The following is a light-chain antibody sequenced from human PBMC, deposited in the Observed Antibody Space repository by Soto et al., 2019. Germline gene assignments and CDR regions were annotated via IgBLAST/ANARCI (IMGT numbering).Light chain of an antibody. CDR1: QGISSY. J-gene: IGKJ4*01. CDR3: QQYYSYPQT. CDR2: AAS. V-gene: IGKV1-8*01. Sequence: IPMTQSPSSLSASVGDRVTITCRASQGISSYLAWYQQKPGKAPKLLIYAASTLQSGVPSRFSGSGSGTDFTLTISCLQSEDFATYYCQQYYSYPQTFGGGTKVEIK.